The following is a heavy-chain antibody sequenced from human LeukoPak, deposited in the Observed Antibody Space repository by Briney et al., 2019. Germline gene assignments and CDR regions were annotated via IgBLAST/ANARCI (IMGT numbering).Heavy chain of an antibody. V-gene: IGHV4-38-2*02. Sequence: PSETLSLTCTVSGYSISSGYYCGWLRQPPGKGLEWIGSIYHSGSTYYNPSLKSRVTISVDTSKNQFSLKLSSVTAADTAVYYCARDWFSDYWGQGTLVTVSS. D-gene: IGHD3-10*01. CDR1: GYSISSGYY. CDR3: ARDWFSDY. J-gene: IGHJ4*02. CDR2: IYHSGST.